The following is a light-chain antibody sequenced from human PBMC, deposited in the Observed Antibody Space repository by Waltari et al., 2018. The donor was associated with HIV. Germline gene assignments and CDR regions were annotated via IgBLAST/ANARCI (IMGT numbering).Light chain of an antibody. CDR3: YSTNIRGNHRL. Sequence: SYELTQAPSVSVSPGQTARITCSGDALPKEYAYWYQQKSGQAPVLVIYEDTKRPSGIPERVSGSSSGTMATLTISGAQVEDEADYYCYSTNIRGNHRLFGGGTKLTVL. J-gene: IGLJ2*01. CDR1: ALPKEY. V-gene: IGLV3-10*01. CDR2: EDT.